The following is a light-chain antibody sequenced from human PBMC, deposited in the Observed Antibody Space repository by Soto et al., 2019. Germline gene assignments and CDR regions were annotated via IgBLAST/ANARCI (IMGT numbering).Light chain of an antibody. CDR3: QQYNYRPPA. CDR1: QSVYTD. Sequence: EIVMTQSPATLSLSPGERATLSCRASQSVYTDVAWYQQKPGQSPRLLIYGASTRATGIPARFSGSGFGTEFTLTISSLKSEDFAVYYCQQYNYRPPAFGQGTRLEIK. J-gene: IGKJ5*01. CDR2: GAS. V-gene: IGKV3-15*01.